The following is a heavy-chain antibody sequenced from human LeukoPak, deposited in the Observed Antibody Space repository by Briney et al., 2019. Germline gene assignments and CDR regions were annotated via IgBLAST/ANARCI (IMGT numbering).Heavy chain of an antibody. CDR1: GFTFSISA. J-gene: IGHJ4*02. V-gene: IGHV3-30*04. Sequence: PGGSLRLSCAASGFTFSISAMHWVRQAPGKGLEWVSVISFDGSNKYYADSVKGRFTVSRDNSKSTLFLQMSTLRAEDTAVYYCAKEVVLLWFGEPQGQFDYWGQGTLVTVSS. CDR2: ISFDGSNK. D-gene: IGHD3-10*01. CDR3: AKEVVLLWFGEPQGQFDY.